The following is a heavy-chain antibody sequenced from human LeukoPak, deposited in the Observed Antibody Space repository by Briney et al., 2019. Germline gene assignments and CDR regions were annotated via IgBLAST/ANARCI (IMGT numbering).Heavy chain of an antibody. D-gene: IGHD2-2*01. CDR1: GGTFSSYA. CDR2: IIPISGTA. V-gene: IGHV1-69*13. Sequence: ASVKVSCKASGGTFSSYAISWVRQAPGQGLEWMGGIIPISGTANYAQKFQGRVTITADESTSTAYMELSSLRSEDTAVYYCARCSTSCRYYGYYYYYGMDVWGQGTTVTVSS. CDR3: ARCSTSCRYYGYYYYYGMDV. J-gene: IGHJ6*02.